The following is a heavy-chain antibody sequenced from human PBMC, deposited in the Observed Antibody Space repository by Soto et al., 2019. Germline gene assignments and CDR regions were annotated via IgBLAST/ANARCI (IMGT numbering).Heavy chain of an antibody. CDR1: GGSFSSDSFI. J-gene: IGHJ6*01. D-gene: IGHD1-26*01. Sequence: QVQLQESGPGLVKPSQTLSLTCSVSGGSFSSDSFIWSWVRQFPGKGLEWIGYINYSGTTYYNPSLRSRITMSVDTSKNQFSLNLSSVTAADTAVDYCARDHKWDGMDVW. CDR3: ARDHKWDGMDV. V-gene: IGHV4-31*03. CDR2: INYSGTT.